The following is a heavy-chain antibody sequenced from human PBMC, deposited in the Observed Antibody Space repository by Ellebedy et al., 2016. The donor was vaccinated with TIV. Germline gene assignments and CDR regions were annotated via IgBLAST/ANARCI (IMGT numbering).Heavy chain of an antibody. CDR1: GFSFRSYW. CDR2: IYQDGSDQ. Sequence: GESLKISCAASGFSFRSYWMSWVRQAPGKGLEWVANIYQDGSDQYYVDSVKGRFTISRDNANKSLFLQMNSLRAEDTGMYYCARRGSYGDYSVQVNSWFDLWGQGTLVTVS. J-gene: IGHJ5*02. D-gene: IGHD4-17*01. CDR3: ARRGSYGDYSVQVNSWFDL. V-gene: IGHV3-7*01.